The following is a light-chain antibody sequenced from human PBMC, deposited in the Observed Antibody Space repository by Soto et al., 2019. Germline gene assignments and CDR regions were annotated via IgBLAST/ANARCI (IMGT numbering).Light chain of an antibody. Sequence: DIVLTQSPDSLAVPLGERATINCKSSQSVLYSSNNKNYLAWYQQKPGQPPKLLIYWASTRESGVPDRFSGSGSGTDFTLTISGLQAEDVAVYYCQQYYSSPFGFGQGTKLEIK. CDR3: QQYYSSPFG. CDR2: WAS. J-gene: IGKJ2*03. V-gene: IGKV4-1*01. CDR1: QSVLYSSNNKNY.